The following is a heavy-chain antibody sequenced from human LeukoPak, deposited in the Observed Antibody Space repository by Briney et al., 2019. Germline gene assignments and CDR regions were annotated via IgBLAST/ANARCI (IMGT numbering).Heavy chain of an antibody. CDR2: IWYDGSNK. J-gene: IGHJ6*03. D-gene: IGHD3-3*01. Sequence: TGGPLRLSCAASVFTLSRYGMHWVRRARGKGLEWVAVIWYDGSNKYYADSVKGRFTISRDNSKNTLYLQMNSLRAEDTAVYYCGSFGVVMDVWGKGTTVTVSS. V-gene: IGHV3-33*01. CDR3: GSFGVVMDV. CDR1: VFTLSRYG.